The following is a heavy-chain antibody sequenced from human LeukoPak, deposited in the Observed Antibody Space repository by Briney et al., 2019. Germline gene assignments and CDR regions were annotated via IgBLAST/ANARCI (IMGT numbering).Heavy chain of an antibody. V-gene: IGHV1-2*02. CDR3: AREFRTTTWSFDAFDL. CDR2: INPTSGAT. D-gene: IGHD1/OR15-1a*01. CDR1: GYTFTDYY. J-gene: IGHJ3*01. Sequence: ASVKVSCKASGYTFTDYYMHWVRQASGQGLDWVGWINPTSGATNYAQKFQGRVTMTRDTSNNTSYMELSRLRSDDTAVYYCAREFRTTTWSFDAFDLWGQGTMVTVSS.